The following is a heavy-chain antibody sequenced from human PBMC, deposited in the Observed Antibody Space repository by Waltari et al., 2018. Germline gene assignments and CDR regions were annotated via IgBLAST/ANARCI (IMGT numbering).Heavy chain of an antibody. CDR1: GYSFSSYW. CDR2: IFPRYSDT. Sequence: EVQLVQSGTQVKKPGESLRISCKASGYSFSSYWIGWVRQMPGKGMEWMGIIFPRYSDTRYTPSSQGRVTISADKSTGTAYLQFSSLTASDTAMYFCARELIWPGELGPFDLWGQGTFVSVSS. D-gene: IGHD1-26*01. V-gene: IGHV5-51*01. CDR3: ARELIWPGELGPFDL. J-gene: IGHJ3*01.